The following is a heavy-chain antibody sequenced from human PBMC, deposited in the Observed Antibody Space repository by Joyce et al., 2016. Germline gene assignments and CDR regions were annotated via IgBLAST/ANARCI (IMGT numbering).Heavy chain of an antibody. V-gene: IGHV3-30*04. CDR2: ISYDGSNE. J-gene: IGHJ3*02. CDR3: VREAYYDSSTYYADAFDI. Sequence: QVQLVASGGGVVQPGRSLRLSCAASGFTFSSYAFPWVRQPPGKGMEWVAVISYDGSNEYYAEFVEGRFTISRDNSKSTLYLQMNSLRAEDTAVYYCVREAYYDSSTYYADAFDIWGQGTLATVSS. CDR1: GFTFSSYA. D-gene: IGHD3-22*01.